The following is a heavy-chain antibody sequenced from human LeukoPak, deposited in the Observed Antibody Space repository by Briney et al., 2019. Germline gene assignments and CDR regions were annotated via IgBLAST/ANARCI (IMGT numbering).Heavy chain of an antibody. CDR3: ASVTPITMVRGAPYYMDV. CDR1: GGTFSSYA. CDR2: IIPIFGTA. D-gene: IGHD3-10*01. Sequence: SVKVSCKASGGTFSSYAISWVRQAPGQGLEWMGGIIPIFGTANYAQKFQGRVTITADESTNTAYMELSSLRSEDTAVYYCASVTPITMVRGAPYYMDVWGKGTTVTVSS. V-gene: IGHV1-69*13. J-gene: IGHJ6*03.